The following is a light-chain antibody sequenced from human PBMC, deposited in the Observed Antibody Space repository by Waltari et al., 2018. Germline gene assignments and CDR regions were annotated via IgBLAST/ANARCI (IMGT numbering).Light chain of an antibody. Sequence: HSALTQPASVTGSPGQPVTISCTGTSRDIGSFYLVPWFQQHPGKAPKLIIHEPMKRPSGVSSRYSGSKSGVTASLTISGLRADDEADYYCCAYAGNSVYVFGTGTKVTVL. CDR2: EPM. CDR3: CAYAGNSVYV. V-gene: IGLV2-23*01. CDR1: SRDIGSFYL. J-gene: IGLJ1*01.